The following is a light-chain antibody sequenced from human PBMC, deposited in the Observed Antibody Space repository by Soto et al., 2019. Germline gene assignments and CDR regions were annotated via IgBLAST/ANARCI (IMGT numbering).Light chain of an antibody. Sequence: DIQMTQSPSSLSASVGDRVTITCRASQSIRNYLNWYQQKPGKAPKLLIEFASTLQSGVPSRFSGSASGTDFTLTITSLQPADFATYYCQQTYNTPLTFGGGTKVDIK. CDR2: FAS. J-gene: IGKJ4*01. CDR1: QSIRNY. CDR3: QQTYNTPLT. V-gene: IGKV1-39*01.